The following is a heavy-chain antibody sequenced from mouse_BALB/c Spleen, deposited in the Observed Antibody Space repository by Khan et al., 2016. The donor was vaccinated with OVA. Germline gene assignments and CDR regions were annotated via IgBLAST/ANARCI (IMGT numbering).Heavy chain of an antibody. CDR3: ARGSAFGNYFAY. CDR2: IYPGTGST. Sequence: QVQLKESGGDLVRPGASVKLSCKTSGYIFTSYWIHWIKQWSGQGLKWIARIYPGTGSTYYNEKFKDKATLTADISSSTAYMQLGSLKSEDSAVYFCARGSAFGNYFAYWGQGTLVTVSA. D-gene: IGHD2-1*01. CDR1: GYIFTSYW. J-gene: IGHJ3*01. V-gene: IGHV1S132*01.